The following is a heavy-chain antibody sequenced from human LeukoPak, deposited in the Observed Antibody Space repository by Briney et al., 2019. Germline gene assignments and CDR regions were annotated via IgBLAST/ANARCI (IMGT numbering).Heavy chain of an antibody. CDR2: IYYSGST. J-gene: IGHJ5*02. Sequence: KTSETLSLTCTVSGGSISSYYWSWIRQPAGKGLEWIGRIYYSGSTNYNPSLKSRVTISVDTSKNQFSLKLSSVTAADTAVYYCARHLTSSGWYEGYWFDPWGQGTLVTVSS. D-gene: IGHD6-19*01. CDR1: GGSISSYY. V-gene: IGHV4-59*08. CDR3: ARHLTSSGWYEGYWFDP.